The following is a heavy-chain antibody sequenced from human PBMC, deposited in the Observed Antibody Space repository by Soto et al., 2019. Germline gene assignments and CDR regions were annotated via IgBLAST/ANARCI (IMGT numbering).Heavy chain of an antibody. CDR1: GFTFSSYE. CDR3: ARVRRGYSVYYHMDV. V-gene: IGHV3-48*03. D-gene: IGHD5-12*01. CDR2: ISGSGGTK. J-gene: IGHJ6*02. Sequence: EVQLVESGGGLVQPGGSLRLSCAASGFTFSSYEMNWVRRAPDKGLEWASYISGSGGTKYYADSVKGRFAISRDNAKNSRFLKMSSLRADDTAVYYCARVRRGYSVYYHMDVWGHGTTVTVSS.